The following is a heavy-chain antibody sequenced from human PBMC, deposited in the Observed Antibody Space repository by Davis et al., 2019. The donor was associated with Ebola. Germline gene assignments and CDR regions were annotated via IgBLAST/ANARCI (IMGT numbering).Heavy chain of an antibody. V-gene: IGHV4-30-2*01. CDR3: ARDSNYYDHAFDI. CDR2: IYHSGST. Sequence: PSETLFLTCAVSGGSISSGGYSWSWIRQPPGKGLEWIGYIYHSGSTYYNPSLKSRVTISVDRSKNQFSLKLSSVTAADTAVYYCARDSNYYDHAFDIWGQGTMVTVSS. J-gene: IGHJ3*02. D-gene: IGHD3-22*01. CDR1: GGSISSGGYS.